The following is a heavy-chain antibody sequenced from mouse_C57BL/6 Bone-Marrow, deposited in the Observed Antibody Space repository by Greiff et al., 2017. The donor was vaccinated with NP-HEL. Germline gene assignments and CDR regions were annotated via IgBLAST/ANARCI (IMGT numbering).Heavy chain of an antibody. CDR3: ARHGSAWFAY. J-gene: IGHJ3*01. D-gene: IGHD1-1*01. Sequence: QVQLQQPGAELVKPGASVKLSCKASGYTFTSYWMQWVKQRPGQGLEWIGEIDPSDSYTNYNQKFKGKATLTVDTSSSTADMQLSSLTSEDSAVYYCARHGSAWFAYWGQGTLVTVSA. V-gene: IGHV1-50*01. CDR2: IDPSDSYT. CDR1: GYTFTSYW.